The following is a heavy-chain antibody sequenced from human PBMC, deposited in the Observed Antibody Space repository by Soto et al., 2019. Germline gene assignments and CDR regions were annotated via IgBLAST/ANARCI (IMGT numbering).Heavy chain of an antibody. V-gene: IGHV3-30*03. CDR1: EFTFSSYA. D-gene: IGHD2-15*01. Sequence: QLVESGGRGVQPGRSLRLSCEASEFTFSSYAMHWVRQAPGRGLEWVALISFDGTTEYYADSVKGRFIISRDNSRSMVYLQMDSLRHDDTAIYYCARPIPRWSYHYGMDVWGQGTTVTVSS. CDR2: ISFDGTTE. CDR3: ARPIPRWSYHYGMDV. J-gene: IGHJ6*02.